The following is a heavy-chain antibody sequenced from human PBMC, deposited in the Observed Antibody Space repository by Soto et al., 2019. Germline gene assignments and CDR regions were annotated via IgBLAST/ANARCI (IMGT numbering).Heavy chain of an antibody. D-gene: IGHD3-9*01. CDR2: INAYRGNT. CDR1: GYTFSNHC. Sequence: ASVKVSCKASGYTFSNHCITWVRQAPGQGLEWMGWINAYRGNTHYTQKFQGRVTMTTNTSMSTAYMELSSLRSEDTAVYYCARGGYVRYFDFWGQGTLVTVSS. V-gene: IGHV1-18*01. J-gene: IGHJ4*02. CDR3: ARGGYVRYFDF.